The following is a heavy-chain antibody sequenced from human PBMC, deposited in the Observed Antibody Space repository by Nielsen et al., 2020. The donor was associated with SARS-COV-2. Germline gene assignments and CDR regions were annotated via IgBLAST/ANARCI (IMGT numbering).Heavy chain of an antibody. D-gene: IGHD6-13*01. J-gene: IGHJ3*02. CDR1: GGSFSGYY. Sequence: SETLSLTCAVYGGSFSGYYWSWIRQPPGKGLEWIGEINHSGSTNYNPSLKSRVTISVDTSKNQFSLKLSSVTAADTAVYYCASGHQLAHNDAFDIWGQGTMVTVSS. CDR3: ASGHQLAHNDAFDI. CDR2: INHSGST. V-gene: IGHV4-34*01.